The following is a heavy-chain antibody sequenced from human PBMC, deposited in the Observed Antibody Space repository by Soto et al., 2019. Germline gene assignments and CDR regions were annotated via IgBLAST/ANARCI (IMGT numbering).Heavy chain of an antibody. CDR1: GYTCTTFS. D-gene: IGHD2-2*01. CDR3: ERIYCTTTTCESWFHP. V-gene: IGHV5-10-1*01. J-gene: IGHJ5*02. Sequence: PXGALKISCTGFGYTCTTFSISWVRQMPGKRLQRRGSIDAGDTYSTYSPAFQGHVTISADKANRTAYLQWSSLKASDIAMYFCERIYCTTTTCESWFHPWGQGTLVTAP. CDR2: IDAGDTYS.